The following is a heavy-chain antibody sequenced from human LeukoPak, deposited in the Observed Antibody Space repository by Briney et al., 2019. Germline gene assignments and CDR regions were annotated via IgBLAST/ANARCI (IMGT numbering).Heavy chain of an antibody. V-gene: IGHV1-46*01. CDR2: INPGIFTT. CDR3: ARDWAHGSFDF. CDR1: GYPFTTFS. Sequence: ASVKLSCKASGYPFTTFSLHWVRQAPGQGPEWMAIINPGIFTTTYAQKLQDRVTVTSDPSTATVYMELRSLRLEDMAVYFCARDWAHGSFDFWGQGTLVTVSS. D-gene: IGHD3-16*01. J-gene: IGHJ4*02.